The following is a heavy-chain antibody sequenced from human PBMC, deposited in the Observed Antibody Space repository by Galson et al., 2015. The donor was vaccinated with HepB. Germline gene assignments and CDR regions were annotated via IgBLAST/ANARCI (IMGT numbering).Heavy chain of an antibody. CDR3: TGLGDLSGYSSK. CDR2: IGSKAHNYAT. D-gene: IGHD6-13*01. V-gene: IGHV3-73*01. CDR1: GFTFSGSA. Sequence: LRLSCAASGFTFSGSAMHWVRQASGKGLEWVGRIGSKAHNYATAYVASVKGRFTISRGDSKSTAYLQMNSLKTEDTAVYYCTGLGDLSGYSSKWGQGTLVTVSS. J-gene: IGHJ4*02.